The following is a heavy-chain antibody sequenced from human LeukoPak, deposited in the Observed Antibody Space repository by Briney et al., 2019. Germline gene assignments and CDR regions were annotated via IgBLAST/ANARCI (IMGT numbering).Heavy chain of an antibody. CDR1: GYTFTGYY. Sequence: GASVKVSCKASGYTFTGYYMHWGRQAPGQGLKWMGWFNPNSGGTNYAQKFQGRVTMTRDTSISTAYMELSRLRSDDTAVYYCARRITIFGVVILDAFDIWGQGTMVTVSS. V-gene: IGHV1-2*02. CDR3: ARRITIFGVVILDAFDI. D-gene: IGHD3-3*01. J-gene: IGHJ3*02. CDR2: FNPNSGGT.